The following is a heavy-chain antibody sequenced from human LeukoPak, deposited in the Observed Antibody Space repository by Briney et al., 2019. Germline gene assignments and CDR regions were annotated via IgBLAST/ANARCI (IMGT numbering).Heavy chain of an antibody. CDR3: ASSLVVSYFDY. CDR2: IYYSGST. V-gene: IGHV4-59*11. D-gene: IGHD2-21*01. CDR1: GGSISSHY. Sequence: PSETLSLTCTVSGGSISSHYWSWIRQPPGKGLEWIGYIYYSGSTNYNPSLKSRVTISVDTSKNQFSLKLSSVTAADTAVYYCASSLVVSYFDYWGQGTLVTVSS. J-gene: IGHJ4*02.